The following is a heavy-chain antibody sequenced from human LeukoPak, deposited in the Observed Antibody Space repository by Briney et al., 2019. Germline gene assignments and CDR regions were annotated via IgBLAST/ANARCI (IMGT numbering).Heavy chain of an antibody. Sequence: ASVKVSCKASGYTFTSYYMHWVRQAPGQGLEWMGWINPNSGGTNYAQKFQGRVTMTRDTSISTAYMELSRLRSDDTAVYYCARDFSMVRGPRWYYFDYWGQGTLVTVSS. CDR2: INPNSGGT. CDR1: GYTFTSYY. CDR3: ARDFSMVRGPRWYYFDY. V-gene: IGHV1-2*02. D-gene: IGHD3-10*01. J-gene: IGHJ4*02.